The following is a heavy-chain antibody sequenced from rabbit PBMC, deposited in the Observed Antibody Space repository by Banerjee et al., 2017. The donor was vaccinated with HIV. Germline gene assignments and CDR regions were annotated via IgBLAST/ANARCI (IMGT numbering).Heavy chain of an antibody. V-gene: IGHV1S45*01. CDR2: IYAGVSGST. Sequence: QEQLVESGGGLVKPGASLTLTCTASGFSFSSGYDMCWVRQAPGKGLEWIACIYAGVSGSTCYASWAKGRFTISKTSSTTVTLQMTSLTAADTATYFCARAGYADYGYYLWGPGTLVTVS. CDR1: GFSFSSGYD. CDR3: ARAGYADYGYYL. D-gene: IGHD6-1*01. J-gene: IGHJ4*01.